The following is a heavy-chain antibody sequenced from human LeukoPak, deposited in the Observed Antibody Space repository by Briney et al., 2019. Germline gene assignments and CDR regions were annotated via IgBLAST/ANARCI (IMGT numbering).Heavy chain of an antibody. Sequence: PGGSLRLSCAASGFTFDDYGMSWVRQAPGRGLEWVSGINWNGGSTGYADSVKGRFTISRDNAKNSLYLQMNSLRAEDTALYYCARGRGEWELLGAFDIWGQGTMVTVSS. CDR1: GFTFDDYG. CDR2: INWNGGST. V-gene: IGHV3-20*04. CDR3: ARGRGEWELLGAFDI. J-gene: IGHJ3*02. D-gene: IGHD1-26*01.